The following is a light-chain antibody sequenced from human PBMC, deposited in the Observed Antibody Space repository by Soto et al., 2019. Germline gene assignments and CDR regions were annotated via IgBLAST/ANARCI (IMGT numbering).Light chain of an antibody. CDR1: QSVSNNY. J-gene: IGKJ1*01. CDR2: GAS. CDR3: QQYGSSGT. Sequence: EIALTQFPGTLFLSTGERATLSSRASQSVSNNYLAWYQQKPGQAPRLLFDGASYRATGIPDRFSGSGSGTDFTLTIRIMQPEDFAVDYCQQYGSSGTFCQGTKVDIK. V-gene: IGKV3-20*01.